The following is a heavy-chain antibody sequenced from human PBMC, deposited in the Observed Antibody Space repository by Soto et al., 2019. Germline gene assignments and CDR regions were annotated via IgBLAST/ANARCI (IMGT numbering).Heavy chain of an antibody. Sequence: ASVKVSCKASGYTFTNSGISWVRQAPGQGLECMGWISTDNGNTNYAQKLQGRVTMTTDTSTSTAYMELRSLRSDDTAVYYCARDRENTMVRGVIISGWFDPWGQGTLVTVSS. J-gene: IGHJ5*02. D-gene: IGHD3-10*01. CDR3: ARDRENTMVRGVIISGWFDP. V-gene: IGHV1-18*01. CDR2: ISTDNGNT. CDR1: GYTFTNSG.